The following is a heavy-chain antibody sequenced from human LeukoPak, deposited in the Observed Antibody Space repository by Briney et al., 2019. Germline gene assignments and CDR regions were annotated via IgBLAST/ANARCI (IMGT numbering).Heavy chain of an antibody. CDR1: GFAFDVYS. J-gene: IGHJ4*02. CDR2: ISWNRGTI. V-gene: IGHV3-9*03. CDR3: AKEAVDGTYFDY. Sequence: PGGSLRLSCAASGFAFDVYSMHWVRQGPGKGLEWVSGISWNRGTIVYADSVKGRFTISRDNAKNSLYLQMNSLRAEDMAFYYCAKEAVDGTYFDYWGQGTLVTVSS. D-gene: IGHD6-13*01.